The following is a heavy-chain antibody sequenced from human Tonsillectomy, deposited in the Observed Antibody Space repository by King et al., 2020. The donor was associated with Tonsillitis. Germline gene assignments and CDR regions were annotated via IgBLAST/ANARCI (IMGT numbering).Heavy chain of an antibody. CDR3: ARARRWPVDYFDY. CDR1: GGSISSGDYY. V-gene: IGHV4-30-4*01. J-gene: IGHJ4*02. Sequence: VQLQESGPGLVKPSQTLSLTCTVSGGSISSGDYYWSWIRQPPGKGLEWIGYIYYIGSTYYNPSLKSRVTISVDTSKNQFSLKLSSVTAADTAVFYCARARRWPVDYFDYWGQGTQVTVSS. D-gene: IGHD4-23*01. CDR2: IYYIGST.